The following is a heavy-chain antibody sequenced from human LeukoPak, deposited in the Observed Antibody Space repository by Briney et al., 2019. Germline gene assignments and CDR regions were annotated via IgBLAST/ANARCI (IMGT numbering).Heavy chain of an antibody. CDR3: AWGMDV. J-gene: IGHJ6*02. Sequence: PGGSLRLSCAASGFIFSSYWMTWVRQAPGKAPEWVANIRHDGREKHYVGSVKGRFIISRDNAKNSLYLQMNGLRLEDTAIYYCAWGMDVWGQGTTVTVSS. V-gene: IGHV3-7*04. CDR1: GFIFSSYW. CDR2: IRHDGREK.